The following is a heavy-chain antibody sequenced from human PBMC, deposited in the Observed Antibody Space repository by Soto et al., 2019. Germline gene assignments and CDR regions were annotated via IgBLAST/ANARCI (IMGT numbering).Heavy chain of an antibody. D-gene: IGHD3-16*02. CDR2: ISYDGTDE. Sequence: GGSLRLSCASSVFTFSAYGLHCVRHSPGKGLEWVALISYDGTDETYADSVKGRFTISRDNSQNTLSLQMNSLGPEDTAVYYCARSIVTKVKRLIETWEQVTLVSVS. J-gene: IGHJ5*01. CDR3: ARSIVTKVKRLIET. CDR1: VFTFSAYG. V-gene: IGHV3-30-3*01.